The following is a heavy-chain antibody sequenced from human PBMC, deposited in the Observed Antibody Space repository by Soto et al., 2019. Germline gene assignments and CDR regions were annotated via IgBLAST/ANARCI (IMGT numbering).Heavy chain of an antibody. V-gene: IGHV1-18*01. CDR2: ISAYNGNT. D-gene: IGHD6-19*01. CDR1: GYTFTSYG. CDR3: ARDKGAVAGNYGMAV. J-gene: IGHJ6*02. Sequence: QVQLVQSGAEVKKPGASVKVSCKASGYTFTSYGISWVRQAPGQGLEWMGWISAYNGNTNYAQKLQGRVTMTTDTSKSTAYRELRSLRSDDTAVYYGARDKGAVAGNYGMAVWGQGTTVTVSS.